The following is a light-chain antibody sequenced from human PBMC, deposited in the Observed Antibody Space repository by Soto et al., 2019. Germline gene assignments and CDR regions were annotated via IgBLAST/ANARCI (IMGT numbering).Light chain of an antibody. Sequence: QSALTQPPSASGSPGQSVAISCTGTSSDVGGYNYVSWYQHHPGKAPKLMIYEVFTRSSGVSSRFSGSKSGSTASLTISGLHAEDEADYYCTSYTTTNTLYVFGTGTKLTVL. CDR2: EVF. CDR3: TSYTTTNTLYV. J-gene: IGLJ1*01. V-gene: IGLV2-14*01. CDR1: SSDVGGYNY.